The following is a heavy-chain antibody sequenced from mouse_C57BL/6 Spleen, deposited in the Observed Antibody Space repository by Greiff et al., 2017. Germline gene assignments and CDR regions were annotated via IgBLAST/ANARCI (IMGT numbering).Heavy chain of an antibody. CDR3: ARNYYGSSYWYFDV. D-gene: IGHD1-1*01. CDR1: GFSLTSYG. Sequence: QVQLKESGPGLVQPSQSLSITCTVSGFSLTSYGVHWVRQSPGKGLEWLGVIWSGGSRDYNAAFISRLSISKDNSKSQVFFKMNSLQADDTAIYYCARNYYGSSYWYFDVWGTGTTVTVSS. CDR2: IWSGGSR. J-gene: IGHJ1*03. V-gene: IGHV2-2*01.